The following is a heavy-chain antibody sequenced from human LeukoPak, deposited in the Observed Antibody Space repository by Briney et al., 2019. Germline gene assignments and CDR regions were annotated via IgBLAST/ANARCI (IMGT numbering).Heavy chain of an antibody. CDR3: ARPAGTSLGFDY. Sequence: ASVKDSFKAAGYTFSNYDINWVRQATGQGLEWMGWMNSNSGNTGFAQKFQGRVTMTRNTSISTAYMELSSLRSEDTAVYYCARPAGTSLGFDYWGQGTLVTVSS. D-gene: IGHD1/OR15-1a*01. CDR2: MNSNSGNT. V-gene: IGHV1-8*01. CDR1: GYTFSNYD. J-gene: IGHJ4*02.